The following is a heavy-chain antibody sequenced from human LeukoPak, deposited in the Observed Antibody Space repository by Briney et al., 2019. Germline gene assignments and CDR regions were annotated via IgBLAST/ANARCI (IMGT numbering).Heavy chain of an antibody. CDR1: GFTFYSYA. J-gene: IGHJ4*02. Sequence: PGGSLRLSCAASGFTFYSYAMSWVRQAPGKGLECVSSISGSGGSTNHADSVKGRFTISRDNSKNTLYLQMNSLRAEDTAVYYCAKVWTAYSDDYFDYWGQGTLVTVSS. D-gene: IGHD3/OR15-3a*01. CDR2: ISGSGGST. CDR3: AKVWTAYSDDYFDY. V-gene: IGHV3-23*01.